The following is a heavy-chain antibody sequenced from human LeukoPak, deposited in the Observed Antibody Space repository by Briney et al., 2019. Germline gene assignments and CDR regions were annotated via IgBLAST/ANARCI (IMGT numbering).Heavy chain of an antibody. CDR3: ASLSDYYMDA. Sequence: SETLSLTCAVYGGSFSGYYWSWIRQLPGKGPEWIGEINHSGSTNYNPSPKSRVTISVDTSKNQFSLKLSSVTAADTAVYYCASLSDYYMDAWGKGTTVTVSS. J-gene: IGHJ6*03. V-gene: IGHV4-34*01. CDR1: GGSFSGYY. CDR2: INHSGST.